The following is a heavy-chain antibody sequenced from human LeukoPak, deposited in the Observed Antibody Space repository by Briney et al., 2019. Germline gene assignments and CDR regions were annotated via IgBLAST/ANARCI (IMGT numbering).Heavy chain of an antibody. CDR1: GFTFSSHA. J-gene: IGHJ4*02. V-gene: IGHV3-23*01. Sequence: PGGSLRLSCAASGFTFSSHAMSWVRQAPGKGLQWVSAIRGSGGSTYYADSVKGRFTISRDNSKNTLYLQMNSLRADDTAVYYCAKDISYYGSGSYYSYWGQGTLVTVSS. D-gene: IGHD3-10*01. CDR2: IRGSGGST. CDR3: AKDISYYGSGSYYSY.